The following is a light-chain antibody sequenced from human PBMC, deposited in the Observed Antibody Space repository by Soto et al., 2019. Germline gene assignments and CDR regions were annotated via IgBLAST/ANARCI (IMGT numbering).Light chain of an antibody. CDR2: SNN. CDR1: SSNIGSNY. J-gene: IGLJ1*01. V-gene: IGLV1-47*02. CDR3: AAWDDSLSGLYV. Sequence: QSVLTQPPSASGTPGQRVTISCSGSSSNIGSNYVYWYQQLPGTAPKLLIYSNNQRPSGVPDRFSGSKSGTSASLAISGLLSEDEADYYCAAWDDSLSGLYVFGTGTKVTVL.